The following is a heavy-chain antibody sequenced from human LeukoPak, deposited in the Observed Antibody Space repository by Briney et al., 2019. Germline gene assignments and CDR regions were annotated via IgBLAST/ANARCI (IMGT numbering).Heavy chain of an antibody. CDR3: TTASFDWLLNDHIYMDV. CDR2: IRSKAYGGTT. CDR1: GLTFDDYG. Sequence: GGSLRLSCAASGLTFDDYGMSWVRQAPGKGLEWVGFIRSKAYGGTTEYAASVKGRFTISRDDSKSIAYLQMNSLKTEDTAVYYCTTASFDWLLNDHIYMDVWGKGTTVTISS. V-gene: IGHV3-49*04. D-gene: IGHD3-9*01. J-gene: IGHJ6*03.